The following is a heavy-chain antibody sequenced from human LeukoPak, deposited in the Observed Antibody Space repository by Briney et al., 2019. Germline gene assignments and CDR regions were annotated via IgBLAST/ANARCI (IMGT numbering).Heavy chain of an antibody. V-gene: IGHV3-9*01. Sequence: GGSLRLSCAASGFTFDDYAMHWVRQAPGKGLEWVSGISWNSGSIGYADSVKGRFTTSRDNAKNSLYLQMNSLRAEDTALYYCAKARSATSGGRYYFDYWGQGTLVTVSS. CDR3: AKARSATSGGRYYFDY. J-gene: IGHJ4*02. CDR2: ISWNSGSI. D-gene: IGHD1-26*01. CDR1: GFTFDDYA.